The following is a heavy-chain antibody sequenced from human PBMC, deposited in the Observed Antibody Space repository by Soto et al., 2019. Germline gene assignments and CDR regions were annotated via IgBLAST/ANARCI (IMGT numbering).Heavy chain of an antibody. CDR2: IYYSGST. Sequence: SETPSLTCTVSGGSISSYYWGWIRQPPGKGLEWIGSIYYSGSTYYNPSLKSRVTISVDTSKNQFSLKLSSVTAADTAVYYCARHPGKYSSSWYWFDPWGQGTLVTVSS. CDR3: ARHPGKYSSSWYWFDP. CDR1: GGSISSYY. J-gene: IGHJ5*02. D-gene: IGHD6-13*01. V-gene: IGHV4-39*01.